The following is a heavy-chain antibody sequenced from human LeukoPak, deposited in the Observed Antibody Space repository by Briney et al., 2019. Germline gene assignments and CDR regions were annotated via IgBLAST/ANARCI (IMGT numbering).Heavy chain of an antibody. J-gene: IGHJ4*02. CDR1: GFTFSDYY. Sequence: GGSLRLSCAASGFTFSDYYMSWIRQAPGKGLEWVSYISSSSSHTNCADSVKGRFTISRDNAKNSLYLQVNSLRAEDTAVYYCARHQYYYDSSGYSDWGQGTLVTVSS. CDR3: ARHQYYYDSSGYSD. V-gene: IGHV3-11*06. CDR2: ISSSSSHT. D-gene: IGHD3-22*01.